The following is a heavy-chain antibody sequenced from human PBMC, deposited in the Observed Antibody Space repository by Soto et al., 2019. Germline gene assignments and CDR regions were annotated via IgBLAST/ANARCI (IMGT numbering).Heavy chain of an antibody. Sequence: GGSLRHSCTASGFTCGDYAMSWFRQAPGKGLEWVGFIRSKAYGGTTEYAASVKGRFTISRDDSKSIAYLQMNSLKTEDTAVYYCTRDPSSYSSGWREDYYYGMDVWGQGTTVTVSS. CDR2: IRSKAYGGTT. CDR1: GFTCGDYA. D-gene: IGHD6-19*01. J-gene: IGHJ6*02. V-gene: IGHV3-49*03. CDR3: TRDPSSYSSGWREDYYYGMDV.